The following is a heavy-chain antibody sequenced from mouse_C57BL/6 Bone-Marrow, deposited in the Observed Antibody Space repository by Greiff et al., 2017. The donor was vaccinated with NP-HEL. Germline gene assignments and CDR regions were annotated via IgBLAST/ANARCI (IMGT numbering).Heavy chain of an antibody. D-gene: IGHD1-1*01. Sequence: EVHLVESGGGLVKPGGSLKLSCAASGFTFSSYAMSWVRQTPEKRLEWVATISDGGSYTYYPDNVKGRFTISRDNAKNNQYLQMSHLKSEDTAMYYCARVITTAFDYWGQGTTLTVSS. V-gene: IGHV5-4*01. CDR1: GFTFSSYA. CDR2: ISDGGSYT. CDR3: ARVITTAFDY. J-gene: IGHJ2*01.